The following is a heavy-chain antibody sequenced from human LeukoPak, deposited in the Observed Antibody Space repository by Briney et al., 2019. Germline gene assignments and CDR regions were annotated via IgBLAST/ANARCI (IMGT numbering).Heavy chain of an antibody. Sequence: ASVKVSCKASGYTFTCYYMHWVRQAPGQGLEWMGWINPNSGGTNYAQKFQGRVTMTRDTSISTAYTELSRLRSDDTAVYYCARGESYYDSKPHDYYYYYMDVWGKGTTVTISS. CDR1: GYTFTCYY. CDR3: ARGESYYDSKPHDYYYYYMDV. CDR2: INPNSGGT. J-gene: IGHJ6*03. D-gene: IGHD3-22*01. V-gene: IGHV1-2*02.